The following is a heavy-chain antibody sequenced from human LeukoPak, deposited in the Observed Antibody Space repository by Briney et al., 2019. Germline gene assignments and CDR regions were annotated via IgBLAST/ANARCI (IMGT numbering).Heavy chain of an antibody. CDR1: GGSISSYY. CDR3: ARILRFYYFDY. D-gene: IGHD3-3*01. J-gene: IGHJ4*02. V-gene: IGHV4-59*01. Sequence: PSETLSLTCTVSGGSISSYYWSWIRQPPGKGLEWIGYIYYSGSTNYNPSLKSRVTISVDTSKNQFSLKLSSVTAADTAVYYCARILRFYYFDYWGQGTLVTVSS. CDR2: IYYSGST.